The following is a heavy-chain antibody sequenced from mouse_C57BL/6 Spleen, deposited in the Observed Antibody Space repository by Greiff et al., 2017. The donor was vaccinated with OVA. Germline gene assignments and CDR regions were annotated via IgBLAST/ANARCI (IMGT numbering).Heavy chain of an antibody. Sequence: VQLVESGPGLVQPSQSLSITCTVSGFSLTSYGVHWVRQSPGKGLEWLGVIWRGGSTDYNAAFMSRLSITKDNSKSQVFFKMNSLQADDTAIYDSAKSDYSSSYVGAMDYWGQGTSVTVSS. CDR1: GFSLTSYG. CDR2: IWRGGST. J-gene: IGHJ4*01. V-gene: IGHV2-5*01. CDR3: AKSDYSSSYVGAMDY. D-gene: IGHD1-1*01.